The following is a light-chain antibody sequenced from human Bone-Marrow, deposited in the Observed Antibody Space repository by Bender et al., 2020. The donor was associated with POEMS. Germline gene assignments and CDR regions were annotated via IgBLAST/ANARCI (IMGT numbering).Light chain of an antibody. Sequence: QSALTQPASVSGSPGQSITISCTGTSSDVGSYNLVSWYQQHPGKAPKLLIYEGSKRPSGISNRVSGSKSGNTASLTISGLQPEDEADYYCCSYTIRSELVFGGGTTLAVL. J-gene: IGLJ3*02. CDR1: SSDVGSYNL. CDR2: EGS. V-gene: IGLV2-23*01. CDR3: CSYTIRSELV.